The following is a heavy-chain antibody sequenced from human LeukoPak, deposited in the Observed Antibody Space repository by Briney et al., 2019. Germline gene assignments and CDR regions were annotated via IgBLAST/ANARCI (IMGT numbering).Heavy chain of an antibody. V-gene: IGHV4-30-2*03. D-gene: IGHD7-27*01. CDR1: SAAISSATYY. J-gene: IGHJ5*02. Sequence: SQTLSLTCAVSSAAISSATYYWSWIRQPPGKGLEWIGYIYYSGSTYYNPSLKSRVTISVDTSKNQFYLKLSSVTAADTAVYYCARHGVNWGWGRENWFDPWGQGTLVTVSS. CDR2: IYYSGST. CDR3: ARHGVNWGWGRENWFDP.